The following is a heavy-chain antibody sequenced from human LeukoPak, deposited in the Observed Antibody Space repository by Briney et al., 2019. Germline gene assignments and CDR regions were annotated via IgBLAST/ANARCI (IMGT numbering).Heavy chain of an antibody. Sequence: SETLSLTCAVYGGSFSGYYWSWIRQPPGKGLEWIGEINHSGSTNYNPSLKSRVTISVDTSKNQFSLKLSSVTAADTAVYYCARHPGHYDILTGSYNWFDPWGQGTLVTASS. D-gene: IGHD3-9*01. V-gene: IGHV4-34*01. CDR1: GGSFSGYY. CDR2: INHSGST. J-gene: IGHJ5*02. CDR3: ARHPGHYDILTGSYNWFDP.